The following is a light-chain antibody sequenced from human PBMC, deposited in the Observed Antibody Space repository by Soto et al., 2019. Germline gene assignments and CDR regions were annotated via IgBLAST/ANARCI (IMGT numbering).Light chain of an antibody. J-gene: IGKJ2*01. CDR3: QQYKSYSYT. V-gene: IGKV1-5*01. CDR2: DAS. Sequence: GDRVAITCRASESISNWLAWYQQKPGKAPKVLIYDASRLQSEVPERFSGSGSGTEFTLTISSLQADDIATYYCQQYKSYSYTFGQGTNLEI. CDR1: ESISNW.